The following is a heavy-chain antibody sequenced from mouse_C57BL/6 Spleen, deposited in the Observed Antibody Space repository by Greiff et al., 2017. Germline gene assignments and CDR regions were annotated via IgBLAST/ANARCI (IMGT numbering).Heavy chain of an antibody. V-gene: IGHV5-4*03. Sequence: EVKVEESGGGLVKPGGSLKLSCAASGFTFSSYAMSWVRQTPEKRLEWVATISDGGSYTYYPDNVKGRFTISRDNAKNNLYLQMSHLKSEDTAMYYCARSRITTVLFDYWGQGTTLTVSS. CDR3: ARSRITTVLFDY. CDR2: ISDGGSYT. D-gene: IGHD1-1*01. CDR1: GFTFSSYA. J-gene: IGHJ2*01.